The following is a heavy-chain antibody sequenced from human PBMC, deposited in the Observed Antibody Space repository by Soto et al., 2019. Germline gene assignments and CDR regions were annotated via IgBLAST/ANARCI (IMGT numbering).Heavy chain of an antibody. D-gene: IGHD3-10*01. Sequence: ASVKVSCKASGYTFTSYYMHWVRQAPGQGLEWMGIINPSGGSTSYAQKFQGRVTMTRDTSTSTVYMELSSLRSEDTAVYYCARGYGSGSYSDGTYYYYYGMDVWGQGTTVTVSS. CDR3: ARGYGSGSYSDGTYYYYYGMDV. J-gene: IGHJ6*02. CDR2: INPSGGST. V-gene: IGHV1-46*01. CDR1: GYTFTSYY.